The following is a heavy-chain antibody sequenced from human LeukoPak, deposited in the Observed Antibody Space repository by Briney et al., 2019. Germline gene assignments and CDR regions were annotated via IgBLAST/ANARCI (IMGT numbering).Heavy chain of an antibody. J-gene: IGHJ5*02. CDR3: ARDQVPSIAARPWNNWFDP. CDR1: GGTFSSYA. V-gene: IGHV1-69*04. CDR2: IIPILGIA. D-gene: IGHD6-6*01. Sequence: SVKVSCKASGGTFSSYAISWVRQAPGQGLEWMGRIIPILGIANYAQKFQGRVTITADKSTSIAYMELSSLRSEDTAVYYCARDQVPSIAARPWNNWFDPWGQGTLVTVSS.